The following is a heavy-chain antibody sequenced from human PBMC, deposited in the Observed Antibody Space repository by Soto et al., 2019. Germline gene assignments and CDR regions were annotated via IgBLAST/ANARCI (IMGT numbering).Heavy chain of an antibody. J-gene: IGHJ4*02. CDR1: GFTFSNYA. D-gene: IGHD3-22*01. CDR3: ARDRVYYYDNSGYYNFDY. Sequence: ESGGGVVQPGRSLRVSCAASGFTFSNYAMHWVRQAPGKGLEWVAVVSYDGSKQFYADSVEGRFTISRDSSKSTLYLHMDNLRDEDTAVYYCARDRVYYYDNSGYYNFDYRGQGTLVTVSS. V-gene: IGHV3-30-3*01. CDR2: VSYDGSKQ.